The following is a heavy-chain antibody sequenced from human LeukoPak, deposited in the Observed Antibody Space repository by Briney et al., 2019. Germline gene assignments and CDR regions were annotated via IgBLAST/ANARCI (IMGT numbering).Heavy chain of an antibody. CDR2: IYTSGST. Sequence: SQTLSLTCTVSGGSISSGSYYWSWIRQPAGKGLEWIGRIYTSGSTNYNPSLKSRVTISVDTSKNQFSLKLSSVTAADTAVYYCARDVGYCSSTSCYYYYYGMDVWDKGTTVTVSS. CDR3: ARDVGYCSSTSCYYYYYGMDV. CDR1: GGSISSGSYY. V-gene: IGHV4-61*02. J-gene: IGHJ6*04. D-gene: IGHD2-2*03.